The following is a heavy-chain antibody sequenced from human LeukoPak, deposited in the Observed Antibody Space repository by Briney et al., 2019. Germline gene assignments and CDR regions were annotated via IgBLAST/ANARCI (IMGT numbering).Heavy chain of an antibody. V-gene: IGHV3-7*01. CDR1: GFTFSRYC. CDR3: VKHETGPEY. Sequence: GGSLRLSCAASGFTFSRYCMSWVRQAPGKGLEWVANIKQDGSEKHHGASVKGRFTISRDNAKNSLYLQMNSPRVEDTAVYYCVKHETGPEYWGQGTLVAVSS. CDR2: IKQDGSEK. D-gene: IGHD1-14*01. J-gene: IGHJ4*02.